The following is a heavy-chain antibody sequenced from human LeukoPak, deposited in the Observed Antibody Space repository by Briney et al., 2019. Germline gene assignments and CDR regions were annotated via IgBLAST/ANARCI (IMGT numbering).Heavy chain of an antibody. CDR2: ISYDGSNK. Sequence: GRSLRLSCAAAGFTFSSYAMHWVRQAPGKGLEWVAVISYDGSNKYYADSVKGRFTISRDNSKNTLYLQMNSLRAEDTAVYYCARPLVNTDKGPEFDYWGQGTLVTVSS. CDR3: ARPLVNTDKGPEFDY. J-gene: IGHJ4*02. CDR1: GFTFSSYA. D-gene: IGHD5-18*01. V-gene: IGHV3-30-3*01.